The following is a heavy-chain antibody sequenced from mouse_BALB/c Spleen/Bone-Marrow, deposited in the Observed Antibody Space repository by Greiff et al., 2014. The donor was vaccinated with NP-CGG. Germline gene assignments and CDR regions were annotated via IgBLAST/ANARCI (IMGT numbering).Heavy chain of an antibody. Sequence: QVQLKESGAELAKPGASVKMSCKASGYTFTTYWMHWVKQRPGQGLEWIGYINPSTGYTEYNQKFKDKATLTADKSSSTAYMQLSSLTSEDSAVYYCARCYYGRPFAYWGQGTTLTVSS. V-gene: IGHV1-7*01. CDR2: INPSTGYT. CDR1: GYTFTTYW. D-gene: IGHD1-1*01. CDR3: ARCYYGRPFAY. J-gene: IGHJ2*01.